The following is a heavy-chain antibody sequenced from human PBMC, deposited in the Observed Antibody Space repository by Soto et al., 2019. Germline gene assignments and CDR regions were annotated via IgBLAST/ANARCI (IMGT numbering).Heavy chain of an antibody. Sequence: PSETLSLTCTVSGGSISSYYWSWIRQPPGKGLEWIGYIYYSGSTNYNPSLKSRVTISVDTSKNQFSLKLSSVTAADTAVYYCARSLDYCSGGSCYPPGYWGQGNLVTV. CDR2: IYYSGST. V-gene: IGHV4-59*01. J-gene: IGHJ4*02. CDR1: GGSISSYY. D-gene: IGHD2-15*01. CDR3: ARSLDYCSGGSCYPPGY.